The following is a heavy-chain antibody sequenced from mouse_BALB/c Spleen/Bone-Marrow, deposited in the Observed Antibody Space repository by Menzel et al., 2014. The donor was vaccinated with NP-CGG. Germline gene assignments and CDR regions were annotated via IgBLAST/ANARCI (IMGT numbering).Heavy chain of an antibody. CDR1: GFTFSNSG. D-gene: IGHD2-4*01. J-gene: IGHJ3*01. CDR2: LSGGGSYA. Sequence: EVQLVESGGGLVKSGGSLKLSCAASGFTFSNSGMSWVRQTPEKRLEWVATLSGGGSYAFYSDGVKGRFTISRDNAKNILSLQLRSRRSEDTALYYCARHAYYDQTEFSFLYWGQGTLGTVSA. CDR3: ARHAYYDQTEFSFLY. V-gene: IGHV5-9-2*01.